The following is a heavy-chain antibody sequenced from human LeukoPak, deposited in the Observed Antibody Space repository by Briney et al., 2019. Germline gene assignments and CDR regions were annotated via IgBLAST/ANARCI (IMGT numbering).Heavy chain of an antibody. CDR2: IYFSGST. D-gene: IGHD6-19*01. Sequence: SETLSLTCTVSGASITSYYWSWIRQPPGKGLEWIGNIYFSGSTNYNPSLMSRVTISVDTSKNQFSLKLRSVTAADTAVFYCARVPYNGGWYAGPDSWGQGTLVTVSS. J-gene: IGHJ4*02. CDR1: GASITSYY. V-gene: IGHV4-59*12. CDR3: ARVPYNGGWYAGPDS.